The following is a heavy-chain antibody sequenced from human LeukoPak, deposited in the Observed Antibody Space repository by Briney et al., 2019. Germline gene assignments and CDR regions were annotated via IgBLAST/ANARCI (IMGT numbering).Heavy chain of an antibody. CDR2: IYYSGST. CDR1: GGSISSGDYY. Sequence: SQTLSLTCTVSGGSISSGDYYWSWIRQPPGKGLEWIGYIYYSGSTDYNPSLKSRVTISVDTSKKQFSLKLSSVTAADTAVYYCARADYDYVWGSYRYYYFDYWGQGTLVTVSS. D-gene: IGHD3-16*02. CDR3: ARADYDYVWGSYRYYYFDY. J-gene: IGHJ4*02. V-gene: IGHV4-30-4*01.